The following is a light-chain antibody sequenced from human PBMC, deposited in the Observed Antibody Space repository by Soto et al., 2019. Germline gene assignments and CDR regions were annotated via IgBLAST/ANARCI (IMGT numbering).Light chain of an antibody. CDR1: QGVGNKY. CDR3: QQYTNAHGIT. Sequence: PGERATLSCRASQGVGNKYLAWYQQRPGQAPSLLIYAASSRATGVPDRFSGSGSGTDFTLTISRLEPEDFAVYYCQQYTNAHGITFGQGTRLEIK. CDR2: AAS. J-gene: IGKJ5*01. V-gene: IGKV3-20*01.